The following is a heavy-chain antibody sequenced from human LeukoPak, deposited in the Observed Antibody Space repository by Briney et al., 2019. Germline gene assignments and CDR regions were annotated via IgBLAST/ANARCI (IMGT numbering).Heavy chain of an antibody. D-gene: IGHD2-2*01. CDR2: TNPDSGGA. V-gene: IGHV1-2*02. Sequence: GASVKVSCKTSGYTFTDYYIHWVRQAPGQGLEWMRWTNPDSGGARYAQRFQGRVTMTRDTSINTFYMELTSLRSDDTAVYYCARPGYCTSASCEGLDYWGQGTLITVSS. CDR1: GYTFTDYY. CDR3: ARPGYCTSASCEGLDY. J-gene: IGHJ4*02.